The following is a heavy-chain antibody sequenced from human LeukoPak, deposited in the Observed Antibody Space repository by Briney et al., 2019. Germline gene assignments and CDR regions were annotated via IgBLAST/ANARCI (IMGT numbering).Heavy chain of an antibody. CDR3: AKAGKLAARPIDY. Sequence: GGSLRLSCAASGFTFSSYSMNWVRQAPGKGLEWVSYISSSSSTIYYADSVKGRFTISRDNAKNSLYLQMNSLRAEDTAVYYCAKAGKLAARPIDYWGQGTLVTVSS. V-gene: IGHV3-48*04. D-gene: IGHD6-6*01. CDR2: ISSSSSTI. J-gene: IGHJ4*02. CDR1: GFTFSSYS.